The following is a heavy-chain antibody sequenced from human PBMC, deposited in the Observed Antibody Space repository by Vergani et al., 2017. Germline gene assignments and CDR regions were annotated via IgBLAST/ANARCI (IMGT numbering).Heavy chain of an antibody. J-gene: IGHJ4*02. D-gene: IGHD3-16*01. V-gene: IGHV3-30*02. CDR3: AKHFRGWGIDY. Sequence: QVQLVESGGGVVQRGGSLRLSCATSGFTLSNYDMQWSRQGPGKGLEFVAFIQFDGSNQYYADSVKARFTLSRDFSKNTLYLQMNSLRTDDTATYYCAKHFRGWGIDYWGQGPQVIVSS. CDR2: IQFDGSNQ. CDR1: GFTLSNYD.